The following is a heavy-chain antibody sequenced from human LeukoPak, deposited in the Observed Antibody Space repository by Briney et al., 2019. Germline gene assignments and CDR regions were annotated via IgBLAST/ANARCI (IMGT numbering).Heavy chain of an antibody. D-gene: IGHD3-10*01. J-gene: IGHJ4*02. CDR2: INHSGST. Sequence: SETLSLTCAVYGGSFSGYYWSWIRQPPGKGLEWIGEINHSGSTNYNPSLTSRVTISVDTSKNQFSLKLSSVTAADTAVYYCARPIRHYYGSGSYFDYWGQGTLVTVSS. CDR1: GGSFSGYY. CDR3: ARPIRHYYGSGSYFDY. V-gene: IGHV4-34*01.